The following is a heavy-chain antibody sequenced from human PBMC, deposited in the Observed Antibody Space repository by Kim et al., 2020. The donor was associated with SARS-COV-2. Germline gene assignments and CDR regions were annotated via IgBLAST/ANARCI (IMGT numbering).Heavy chain of an antibody. CDR1: GFSFDDYG. Sequence: GGSLRLSCAASGFSFDDYGMSWVRQAPGKGLEWVSGITWNDDSTTYADSVKGRFTISRDNAKNSLYLQMNSLRAEDTASYHCARGYCSSSNCYMGYYYGLDVWGQGTTVTVSS. J-gene: IGHJ6*02. CDR3: ARGYCSSSNCYMGYYYGLDV. V-gene: IGHV3-20*01. D-gene: IGHD2-2*02. CDR2: ITWNDDST.